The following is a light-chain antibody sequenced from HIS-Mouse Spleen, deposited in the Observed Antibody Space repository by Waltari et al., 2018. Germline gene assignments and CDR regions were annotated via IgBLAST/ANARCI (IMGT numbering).Light chain of an antibody. CDR1: AFPKKS. CDR3: YSTDSSGNHRV. CDR2: EDS. Sequence: SYELTQPPSVSVSPGQTARITCSGYAFPKKSAYWYRQKSGQAPVLVIYEDSKRPSGIPGRFSGASSGTMATLTISGAQVEDEADYYCYSTDSSGNHRVVGGGTKLTVL. J-gene: IGLJ2*01. V-gene: IGLV3-10*01.